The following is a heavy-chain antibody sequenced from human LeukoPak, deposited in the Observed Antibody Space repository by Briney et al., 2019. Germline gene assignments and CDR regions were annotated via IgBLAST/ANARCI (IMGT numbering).Heavy chain of an antibody. D-gene: IGHD3-22*01. CDR3: ARVLHKRNYDSSVYYGY. V-gene: IGHV3-48*03. CDR2: ISSSGSTI. CDR1: GFTFSSYE. Sequence: PGGSLRLSCAASGFTFSSYEMNWVRQAPGKGLEWVSYISSSGSTIYYADSVKGRFTISRDNAKSSLYLQMNSLRAEDTAVYYCARVLHKRNYDSSVYYGYWGQGTLVTVSS. J-gene: IGHJ4*02.